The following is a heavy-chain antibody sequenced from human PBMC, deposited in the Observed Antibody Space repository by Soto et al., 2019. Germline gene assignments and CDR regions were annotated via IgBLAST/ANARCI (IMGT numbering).Heavy chain of an antibody. J-gene: IGHJ4*02. Sequence: SETLSLTCTVSGGTISSWYWSWIRQPPGKGLEWIGYIYYSGSTNCNPSLKSRVTISVDTSKNQFSLKLSSVTAADTAVYYCAIRYGIAIDYWGQGTLVTVS. D-gene: IGHD3-16*01. V-gene: IGHV4-59*08. CDR2: IYYSGST. CDR1: GGTISSWY. CDR3: AIRYGIAIDY.